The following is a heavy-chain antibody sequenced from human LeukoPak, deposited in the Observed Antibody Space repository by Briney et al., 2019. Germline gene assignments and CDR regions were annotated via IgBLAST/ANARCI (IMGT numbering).Heavy chain of an antibody. V-gene: IGHV3-21*01. D-gene: IGHD5-24*01. CDR3: VRKAGGWLPSYYLDS. CDR2: LGISGDYA. Sequence: PGGSLRLSCVASGFTLSSYAVSWVRQAPGKGLQWVSSLGISGDYAWYAGFVKGRFTISRDNAKSSLYLQMNSLRAEDTAVYYCVRKAGGWLPSYYLDSWGQGTLVTVSS. CDR1: GFTLSSYA. J-gene: IGHJ4*02.